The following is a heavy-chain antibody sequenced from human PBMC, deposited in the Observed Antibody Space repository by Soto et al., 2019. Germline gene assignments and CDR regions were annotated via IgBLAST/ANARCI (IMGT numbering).Heavy chain of an antibody. CDR1: GDSVSGNSAA. CDR3: GREFPYYVSSASYLDY. J-gene: IGHJ4*02. Sequence: SQTLSLTCAISGDSVSGNSAAWNWIRQSPSRGLEWLGRTYYRSRWYNDYAVSVKSRITVTPDTSKNQFSLHLNSVTPEDTAVYYCGREFPYYVSSASYLDYWGQGALVTVSS. V-gene: IGHV6-1*01. CDR2: TYYRSRWYN. D-gene: IGHD3-16*01.